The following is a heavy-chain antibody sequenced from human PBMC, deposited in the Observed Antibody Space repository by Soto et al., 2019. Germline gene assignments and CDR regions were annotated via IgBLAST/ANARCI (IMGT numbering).Heavy chain of an antibody. CDR1: GYTFTSYY. V-gene: IGHV1-46*01. Sequence: ASVKVSCKASGYTFTSYYMHWVRQAPGQGLEWIGIINPSGGSTSYAQKFQGRVTMTRDTSTSTVYMELSSLRSEDTAVYCCARHSELLGYCSSTSCYGGMDVWGQGTTVTVSS. CDR2: INPSGGST. CDR3: ARHSELLGYCSSTSCYGGMDV. J-gene: IGHJ6*02. D-gene: IGHD2-2*01.